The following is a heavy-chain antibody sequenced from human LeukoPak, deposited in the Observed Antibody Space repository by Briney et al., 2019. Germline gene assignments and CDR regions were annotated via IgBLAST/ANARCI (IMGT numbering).Heavy chain of an antibody. CDR2: ISGNGSST. Sequence: GGSLRLSCAASGFTFSSYAMSRVRQAPGKGLECVSAISGNGSSTYHADSVKGRFTISRDNSKNTLYLQMNSLRAEDTAVYYCAKDLATARRDAFDIWGQGTMVTVSS. CDR1: GFTFSSYA. V-gene: IGHV3-23*01. CDR3: AKDLATARRDAFDI. D-gene: IGHD1-1*01. J-gene: IGHJ3*02.